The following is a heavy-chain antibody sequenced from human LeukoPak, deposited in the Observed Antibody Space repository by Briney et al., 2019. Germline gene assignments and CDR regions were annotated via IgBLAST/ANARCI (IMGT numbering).Heavy chain of an antibody. CDR3: AGSSGDSSSWYTFRI. J-gene: IGHJ3*02. CDR2: IGTAGDT. Sequence: PGGSLRLSCVGSGFTFRRYDLHWVRQGIGKGLEWFSSIGTAGDTYYPVSVKGRFTISRDDDKNSFYLQMNSLRAEDTAVYYCAGSSGDSSSWYTFRIWGQGTILTVSS. CDR1: GFTFRRYD. D-gene: IGHD6-13*01. V-gene: IGHV3-13*04.